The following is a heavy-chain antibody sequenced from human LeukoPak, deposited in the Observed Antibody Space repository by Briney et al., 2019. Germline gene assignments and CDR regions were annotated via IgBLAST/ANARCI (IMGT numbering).Heavy chain of an antibody. CDR3: ARGNMVRGVTHYYYYGMDV. V-gene: IGHV3-11*01. Sequence: PGGSLRLSCAASGFTFSDYYMSWIRQAPGKGLEWVSYISSSGSTICYADSVKGRFTISRDNAKNSLYLQMNSLRAEDTAVYYCARGNMVRGVTHYYYYGMDVWGQGTTVTVSS. CDR1: GFTFSDYY. J-gene: IGHJ6*02. D-gene: IGHD3-10*01. CDR2: ISSSGSTI.